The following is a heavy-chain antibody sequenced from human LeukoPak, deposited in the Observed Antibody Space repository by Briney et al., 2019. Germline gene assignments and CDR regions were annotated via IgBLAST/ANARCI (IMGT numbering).Heavy chain of an antibody. V-gene: IGHV4-30-4*01. CDR1: GGSISSGDYY. J-gene: IGHJ4*02. CDR2: IYYSGST. CDR3: ARHRGYDLFDY. D-gene: IGHD5-12*01. Sequence: PSETLSLTCTVSGGSISSGDYYWSWIRQPPGKGLEWIGYIYYSGSTYYNPSLKSRVTISVDTSKNQFSLKLSSVTAADTAVYYCARHRGYDLFDYWGQGTLVTVSS.